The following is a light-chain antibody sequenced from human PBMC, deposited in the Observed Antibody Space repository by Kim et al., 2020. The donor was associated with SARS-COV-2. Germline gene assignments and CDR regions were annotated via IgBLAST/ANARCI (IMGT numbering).Light chain of an antibody. Sequence: SLPPGQTASITCSGDKLGDKYACWYQQKPGQSPVLVIYQDSKRPSGIPERFSGSNSGNTATLTISGTQAMDEADYYCQAWDSSTVVFGGGTQLTVL. CDR1: KLGDKY. V-gene: IGLV3-1*01. CDR2: QDS. CDR3: QAWDSSTVV. J-gene: IGLJ2*01.